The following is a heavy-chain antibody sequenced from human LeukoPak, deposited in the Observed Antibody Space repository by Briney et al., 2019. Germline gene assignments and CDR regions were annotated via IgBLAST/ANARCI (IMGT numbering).Heavy chain of an antibody. CDR2: MNPNSGNT. V-gene: IGHV1-8*01. J-gene: IGHJ5*02. Sequence: ASVKVSCKASGYTFTSYDINWVRQATGQGLEWMGWMNPNSGNTGYAQKFQGRVTMTRNTSISTAYMELSSLRSEDTAVYYCARGAVYDFWSGYYDGCFDPWGQGTLVTVSS. D-gene: IGHD3-3*01. CDR1: GYTFTSYD. CDR3: ARGAVYDFWSGYYDGCFDP.